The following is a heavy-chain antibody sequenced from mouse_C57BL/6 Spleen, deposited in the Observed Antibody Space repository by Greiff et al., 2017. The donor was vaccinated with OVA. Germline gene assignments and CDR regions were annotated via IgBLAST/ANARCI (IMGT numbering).Heavy chain of an antibody. CDR2: IYPGSGST. CDR3: ARKGYDYVDY. D-gene: IGHD2-3*01. V-gene: IGHV1-55*01. CDR1: GYTFTSYW. Sequence: QVQLKQPGAELVKPGASVKMSCKASGYTFTSYWITWVKQRPGQGLEWIGDIYPGSGSTNYNEKFKSKATLTVDTSASTAYMQLSSLTSEDSAVYYCARKGYDYVDYWGQGTTLTVSS. J-gene: IGHJ2*01.